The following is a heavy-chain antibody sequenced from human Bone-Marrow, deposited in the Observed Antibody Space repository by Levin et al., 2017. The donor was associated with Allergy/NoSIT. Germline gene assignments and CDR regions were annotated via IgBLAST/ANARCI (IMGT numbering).Heavy chain of an antibody. CDR1: GGSIDNYY. D-gene: IGHD1-26*01. J-gene: IGHJ5*02. Sequence: GSLRLSCSVSGGSIDNYYWNWIRQSPGKGLEWIGYVYFSGYTMYNPSLKSRVTISVDTSKNQVSLNVNSVTAADTAIYYCARDVGPTYGWFDPWGQGTLVTVS. CDR2: VYFSGYT. CDR3: ARDVGPTYGWFDP. V-gene: IGHV4-59*01.